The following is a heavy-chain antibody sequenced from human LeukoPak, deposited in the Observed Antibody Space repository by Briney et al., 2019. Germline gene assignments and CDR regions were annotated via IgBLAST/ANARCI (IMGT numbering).Heavy chain of an antibody. CDR3: ARGGFTYYDGSGHPGY. J-gene: IGHJ4*02. CDR1: GFTFSSYS. D-gene: IGHD3-22*01. CDR2: ISSSSSYI. V-gene: IGHV3-21*01. Sequence: GGSLRLSCAASGFTFSSYSMNWVRQAPGKGLEWVSSISSSSSYIYYADSVKGRFTISRDNAKNSLYLQMNSLRAEDTAVYYCARGGFTYYDGSGHPGYWGQGTLVTVSS.